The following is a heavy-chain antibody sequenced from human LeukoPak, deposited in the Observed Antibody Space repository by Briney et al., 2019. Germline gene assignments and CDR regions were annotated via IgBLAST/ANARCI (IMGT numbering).Heavy chain of an antibody. Sequence: ASVTVSCKAAGYAFTRRGVNWLRQSPGQGLEWMGWISAYNGKTNYAQNLQGRVTMTTDTSTNTAYMELRSLRTDDTAVYYCARGYIGSSSYFEYWGQGTLVTVSP. D-gene: IGHD1-26*01. J-gene: IGHJ4*02. CDR2: ISAYNGKT. CDR1: GYAFTRRG. CDR3: ARGYIGSSSYFEY. V-gene: IGHV1-18*01.